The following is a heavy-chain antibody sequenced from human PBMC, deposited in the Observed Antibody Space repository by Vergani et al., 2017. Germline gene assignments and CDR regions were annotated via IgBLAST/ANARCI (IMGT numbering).Heavy chain of an antibody. J-gene: IGHJ6*02. D-gene: IGHD3-10*01. CDR2: IIPIFGTA. CDR3: ARDTLRVHYYGSGSLNYYYGMDV. Sequence: VQLVQSGAEVKKPGATVKISCKVSGYTFTDYYMHWVQQAPGKGLEWMGGIIPIFGTANYAQKFQGRVTITADKSTSTAYMELSSLRSEDTAVYYCARDTLRVHYYGSGSLNYYYGMDVWGQGTTVTVSS. CDR1: GYTFTDYY. V-gene: IGHV1-69*13.